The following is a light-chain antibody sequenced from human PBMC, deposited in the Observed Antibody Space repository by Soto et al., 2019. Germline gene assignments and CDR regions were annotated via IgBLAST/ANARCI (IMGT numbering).Light chain of an antibody. CDR1: QSVSSSF. J-gene: IGKJ1*01. V-gene: IGKV3-20*01. Sequence: EIVLTQSPGTLSLSPGERATLSCRASQSVSSSFLAWYQQKPGQAPRLLIYGASSGATGIPDRFSGSGSGTDFTITISRLEPEDFAVYYCQQYDSSPWTFGQGTKVEIK. CDR3: QQYDSSPWT. CDR2: GAS.